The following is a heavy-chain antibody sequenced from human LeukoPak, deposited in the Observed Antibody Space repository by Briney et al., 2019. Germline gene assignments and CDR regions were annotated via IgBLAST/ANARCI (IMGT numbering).Heavy chain of an antibody. CDR3: AKGRTNDY. Sequence: GGSLRLSCAASGFTFSTHAMSWVRQTPEKGLEWVSAISDTGGNTFYADSVKGRFTISRDNSKNTLYLQMNSLRAEDTAIYYCAKGRTNDYWGQGTLVTVSS. V-gene: IGHV3-23*01. D-gene: IGHD1/OR15-1a*01. CDR2: ISDTGGNT. CDR1: GFTFSTHA. J-gene: IGHJ4*02.